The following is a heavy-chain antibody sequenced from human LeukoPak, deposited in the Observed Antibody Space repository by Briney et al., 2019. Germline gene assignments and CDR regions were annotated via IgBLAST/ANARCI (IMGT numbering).Heavy chain of an antibody. J-gene: IGHJ4*02. Sequence: PGGSLGLSCAASGFTFDTHAMSWVRQAPGKGLEWASGINGNGASTYYSDSVKGRFTISRDNSKNTLYLQMSTLRAEDTAVYYCAKDQGYSYYYLDYWGQGTLVTVSS. CDR1: GFTFDTHA. CDR3: AKDQGYSYYYLDY. V-gene: IGHV3-23*01. CDR2: INGNGAST. D-gene: IGHD5-18*01.